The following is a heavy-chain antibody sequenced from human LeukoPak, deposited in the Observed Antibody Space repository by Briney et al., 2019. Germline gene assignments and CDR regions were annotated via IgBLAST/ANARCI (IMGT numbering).Heavy chain of an antibody. Sequence: ASVKVSCKASGYTFTGYYMHWVRQAPGQGLEWMGWINPNSGGTNYAQKFQGRVTMTRDTSISTAYMELSRLRSDDTAVYYCASLGNYYDSSSYYEIIDYWGQGTLVTVSS. CDR3: ASLGNYYDSSSYYEIIDY. J-gene: IGHJ4*02. V-gene: IGHV1-2*02. CDR1: GYTFTGYY. CDR2: INPNSGGT. D-gene: IGHD3-22*01.